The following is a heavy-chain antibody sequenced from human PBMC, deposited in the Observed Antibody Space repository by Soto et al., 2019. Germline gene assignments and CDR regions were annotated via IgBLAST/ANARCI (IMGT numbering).Heavy chain of an antibody. V-gene: IGHV4-30-2*01. CDR3: AKAPGRLYGMDV. Sequence: PSETLSLTCAVSGGSISSGGYSWSWIRQPPGKGLEWIGYIYHSGSTYYNPSLKSRVTISVDRSKNQFSLKLSSVTAADTAVYYCAKAPGRLYGMDVWGQRTTVTVSS. J-gene: IGHJ6*02. CDR1: GGSISSGGYS. CDR2: IYHSGST.